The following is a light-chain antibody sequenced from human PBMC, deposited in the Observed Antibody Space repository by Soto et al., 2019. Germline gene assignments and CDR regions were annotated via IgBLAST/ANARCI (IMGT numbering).Light chain of an antibody. CDR1: RSNIGSNT. Sequence: QSVLIQSPSASGTPGQRVTISCSGSRSNIGSNTVNWYQQVPGTAPRLLIYADNQRPSGVPDRFSGSKSGTSASLAISGLQYEDEADSYCAAWDDSLNTPVFGGGTKLTVL. CDR2: ADN. V-gene: IGLV1-44*01. J-gene: IGLJ3*02. CDR3: AAWDDSLNTPV.